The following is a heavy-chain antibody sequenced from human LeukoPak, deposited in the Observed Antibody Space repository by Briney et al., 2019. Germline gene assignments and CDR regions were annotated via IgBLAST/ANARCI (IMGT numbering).Heavy chain of an antibody. CDR3: AKGITIFGIDYYYMDV. V-gene: IGHV3-72*01. Sequence: GGSLRLSCEASGFSFSDYCMDWVRQAPGKGLEWVARSKNKGNNCITEYAASVRGRFITSRDDSRNSLYLQVTSLKTEDTAVYYCAKGITIFGIDYYYMDVWGKGTTVTVSS. D-gene: IGHD3-3*01. CDR2: SKNKGNNCIT. J-gene: IGHJ6*03. CDR1: GFSFSDYC.